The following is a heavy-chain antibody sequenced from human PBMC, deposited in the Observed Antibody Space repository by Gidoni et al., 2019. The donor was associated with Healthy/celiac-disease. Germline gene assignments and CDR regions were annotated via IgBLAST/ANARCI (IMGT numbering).Heavy chain of an antibody. V-gene: IGHV3-64D*06. CDR2: ISSNGGST. Sequence: EVQLVVSGGVLFQPGGFLSLSCSPCGFTFSSYAMHWVRQAPGKGLEYVSAISSNGGSTYYADSVKGRFTISRDNSKNTLYLQMSSLRAEDTAVYYCVKDRYSSSSMGDYWGQGTLVTVSS. CDR3: VKDRYSSSSMGDY. D-gene: IGHD6-6*01. J-gene: IGHJ4*02. CDR1: GFTFSSYA.